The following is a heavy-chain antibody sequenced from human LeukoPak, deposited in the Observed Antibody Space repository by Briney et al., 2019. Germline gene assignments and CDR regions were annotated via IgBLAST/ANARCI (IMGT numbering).Heavy chain of an antibody. CDR1: GGSMSSYY. D-gene: IGHD4-17*01. J-gene: IGHJ4*02. V-gene: IGHV4-59*08. CDR3: ARHLGSDYGDFYFDF. Sequence: PTETLSLTCTVSGGSMSSYYWSWIRQPPGKGLEWIGYIYYSGSTHYNPSVKSRVTISVDTSKNQFPLKLSSVTAADTAVYYCARHLGSDYGDFYFDFWGQGTLVTVSS. CDR2: IYYSGST.